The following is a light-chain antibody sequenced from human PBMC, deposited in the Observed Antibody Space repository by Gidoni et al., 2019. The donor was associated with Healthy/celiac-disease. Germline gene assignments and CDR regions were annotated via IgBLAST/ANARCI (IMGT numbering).Light chain of an antibody. J-gene: IGLJ7*01. CDR1: ALPKPY. CDR3: QSADSSGTYAV. CDR2: KDS. Sequence: SYELTQPPSVSVSPGQTARITCPGDALPKPYAYWYQQKPGQAPVLVIYKDSERPSGIPERFSGSSSGTTVTLTISGVQAEDEADYYCQSADSSGTYAVFGGGTQLTVL. V-gene: IGLV3-25*02.